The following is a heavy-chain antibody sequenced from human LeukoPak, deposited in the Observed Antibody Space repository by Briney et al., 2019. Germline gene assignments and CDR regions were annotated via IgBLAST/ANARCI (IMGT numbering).Heavy chain of an antibody. J-gene: IGHJ4*02. CDR2: ISRSASSI. Sequence: GGSLRLSCASSGFTFSTYSMSWVRQAPGKGLEWVSYISRSASSIYYADSVNGRFTTSRDNARNSLYLTMNSLRAEDTAIYFCARNDYGDYGIDYWGQGTLVTVSS. D-gene: IGHD4-17*01. V-gene: IGHV3-21*01. CDR1: GFTFSTYS. CDR3: ARNDYGDYGIDY.